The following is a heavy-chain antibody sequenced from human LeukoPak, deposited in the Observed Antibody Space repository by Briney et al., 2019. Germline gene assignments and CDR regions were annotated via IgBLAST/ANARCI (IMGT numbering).Heavy chain of an antibody. V-gene: IGHV1-2*06. CDR1: GYTFTGYY. Sequence: ASVKVSCKASGYTFTGYYMHWVRQAPGQGLEWMGRINHNSGGTNYAQKFQGRVTMTRDTSISTAYMELSRLRSDDTAVYYCAMIASSWYQFDYWGQGTLVTVSS. CDR2: INHNSGGT. CDR3: AMIASSWYQFDY. J-gene: IGHJ4*02. D-gene: IGHD6-13*01.